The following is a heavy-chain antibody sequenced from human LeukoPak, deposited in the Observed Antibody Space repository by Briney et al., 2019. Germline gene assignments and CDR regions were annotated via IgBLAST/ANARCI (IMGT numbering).Heavy chain of an antibody. CDR2: IYYSGST. V-gene: IGHV4-31*01. D-gene: IGHD1-7*01. Sequence: SETLSLTCTVSGGSISSGGYYWSWIRQHPGKGLEWIGYIYYSGSTYYNPSLKSQVTISVDTSKNQFSLKLSSVTAADTAVYYCARASAGNYTPEDWFDPWGQGTLVTVSS. CDR1: GGSISSGGYY. CDR3: ARASAGNYTPEDWFDP. J-gene: IGHJ5*02.